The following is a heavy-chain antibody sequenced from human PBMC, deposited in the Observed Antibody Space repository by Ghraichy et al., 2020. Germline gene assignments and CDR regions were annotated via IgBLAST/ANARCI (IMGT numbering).Heavy chain of an antibody. D-gene: IGHD6-19*01. CDR1: GFTFSSYS. V-gene: IGHV3-21*01. CDR2: ISSSGTYI. Sequence: GESLNISCAASGFTFSSYSMNWVRQAPGKGLEWVSSISSSGTYIYYADSVKGRFTISRDNAKNSLYLQMNSLRDEDTAVYYCARDDAPQAVPGTAIGYWGQGTLVTVSS. J-gene: IGHJ4*02. CDR3: ARDDAPQAVPGTAIGY.